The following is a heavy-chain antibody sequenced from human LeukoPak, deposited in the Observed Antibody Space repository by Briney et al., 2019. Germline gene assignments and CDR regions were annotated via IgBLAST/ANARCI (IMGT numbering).Heavy chain of an antibody. D-gene: IGHD2-21*02. V-gene: IGHV1-2*06. CDR2: INPNSGGT. CDR3: ARDFPIVVVTGGDY. Sequence: GASVKVSCXASGYTFTGYYMHWVRQAPGQGLEWMGRINPNSGGTNYAQKFQGRVTMTRDTSISTAYMELSRLRSDDTAVYYCARDFPIVVVTGGDYWGQGTLVTVSS. J-gene: IGHJ4*02. CDR1: GYTFTGYY.